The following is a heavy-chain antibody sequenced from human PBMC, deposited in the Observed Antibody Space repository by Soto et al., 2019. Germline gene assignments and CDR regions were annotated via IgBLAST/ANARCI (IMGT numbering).Heavy chain of an antibody. D-gene: IGHD2-21*01. CDR2: IYPTGST. CDR3: AREERKGIISWFDP. J-gene: IGHJ5*02. CDR1: GGSISSGGYS. V-gene: IGHV4-30-2*06. Sequence: PSETLSLTCTVSGGSISSGGYSWSWIRQSPEKGLEWLGCIYPTGSTYYHPSLKSRVTISIDTSRNQFSLNRTSVTAADTAVYYCAREERKGIISWFDPWGQGTPVTVSS.